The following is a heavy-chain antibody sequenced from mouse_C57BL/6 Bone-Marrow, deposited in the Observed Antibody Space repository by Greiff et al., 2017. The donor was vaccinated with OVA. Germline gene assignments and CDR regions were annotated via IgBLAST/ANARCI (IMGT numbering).Heavy chain of an antibody. Sequence: VQLQQPGAELVMPGASVKLSCKASGYTFTSYWMHWVKQRPGQGLEWIGEIDPSDSYTNYNQKFKGKSTLTVDKSSSTAYMQLSSLTSEDSAVYYGARYPVYYGSSYGFAYWGQGTLVTVSA. J-gene: IGHJ3*01. CDR1: GYTFTSYW. CDR2: IDPSDSYT. CDR3: ARYPVYYGSSYGFAY. D-gene: IGHD1-1*01. V-gene: IGHV1-69*01.